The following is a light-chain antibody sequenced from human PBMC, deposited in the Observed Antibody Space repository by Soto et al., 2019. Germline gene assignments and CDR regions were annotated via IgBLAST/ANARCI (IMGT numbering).Light chain of an antibody. CDR3: QPRRAWT. CDR2: DAS. V-gene: IGKV3-11*01. Sequence: EIVLTQSPATLSLSPGERATLSCRASQSVSSFLACYQQKPGQAPRLLIYDASNRATGIPARFSGSGSGTDFTLTISRLEPEDFAVYYCQPRRAWTFGQGTQVPIK. CDR1: QSVSSF. J-gene: IGKJ1*01.